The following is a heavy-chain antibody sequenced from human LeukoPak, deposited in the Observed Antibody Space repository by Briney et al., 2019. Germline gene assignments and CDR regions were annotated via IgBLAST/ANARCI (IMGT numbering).Heavy chain of an antibody. J-gene: IGHJ4*02. CDR1: GYTFTSYA. D-gene: IGHD3-22*01. V-gene: IGHV1-3*01. CDR2: INAGNGNT. Sequence: GASVKVSCKASGYTFTSYAMHWVRQAPGQRLEWMGWINAGNGNTKYSQEFQGRVTMTTDTSTSTAYMELRSLRSDDTAVYYCARTYYYDSSVYYSYWGQGTLVTVSS. CDR3: ARTYYYDSSVYYSY.